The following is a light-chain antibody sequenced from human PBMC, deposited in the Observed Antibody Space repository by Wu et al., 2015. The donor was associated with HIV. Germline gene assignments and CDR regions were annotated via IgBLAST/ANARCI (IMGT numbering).Light chain of an antibody. CDR1: QDISNY. Sequence: AIRMTQSPSSLSASTGDRVTITCRASQDISNYLAWYQQKPGKAPKLLIYGASTLQSGVPLRFSGNGSATDFTLTISCLQSEDFAIYYCQQYYNYPWAFGPGTKVDIK. J-gene: IGKJ3*01. V-gene: IGKV1-8*01. CDR3: QQYYNYPWA. CDR2: GAS.